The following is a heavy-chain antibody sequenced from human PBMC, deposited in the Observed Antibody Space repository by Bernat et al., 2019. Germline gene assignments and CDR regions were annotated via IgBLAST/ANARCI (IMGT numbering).Heavy chain of an antibody. Sequence: QLQLQESGPGLVKPSETLSLTCTVSGGSISSSSYYWGWIRQPPGKGLEWIGSIYYSGSTYYNPSLKSRVTISVDTSKNQFSLKLSSVTAADTAVYYCARRPKTRPPLESSTGTYWYFDLWGRGTLVTVSS. J-gene: IGHJ2*01. CDR3: ARRPKTRPPLESSTGTYWYFDL. V-gene: IGHV4-39*01. CDR2: IYYSGST. D-gene: IGHD4-11*01. CDR1: GGSISSSSYY.